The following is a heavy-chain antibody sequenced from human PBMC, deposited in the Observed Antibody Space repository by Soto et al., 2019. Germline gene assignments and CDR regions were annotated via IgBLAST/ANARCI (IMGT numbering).Heavy chain of an antibody. V-gene: IGHV4-4*02. D-gene: IGHD2-2*01. CDR2: ISHTGTT. CDR1: GDSISGSQW. CDR3: ARVISSRDENFDY. Sequence: QVQLQESGPGLVKPSETLSLTCAVSGDSISGSQWWSWVRLPPGKGLEWIGEISHTGTTNYNPSLKSRVTMSVDKPKNQFSLNLTPVTAAATAVYYCARVISSRDENFDYWGQGTVVTVSP. J-gene: IGHJ4*02.